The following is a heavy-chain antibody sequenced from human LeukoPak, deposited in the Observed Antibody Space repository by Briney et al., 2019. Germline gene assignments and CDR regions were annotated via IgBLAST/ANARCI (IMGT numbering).Heavy chain of an antibody. CDR3: ASPLTPLAAAGSDDAFDI. V-gene: IGHV4-39*01. J-gene: IGHJ3*02. CDR1: GGSISSSSYY. CDR2: IYYSGST. Sequence: SETLSLTCTVSGGSISSSSYYWGWIRQPPGKGLEWIGSIYYSGSTYYNPSLKSRVTISVDTSKNQFSLKLSSVTAADTAVYYCASPLTPLAAAGSDDAFDIWGQGTMVTVSS. D-gene: IGHD6-13*01.